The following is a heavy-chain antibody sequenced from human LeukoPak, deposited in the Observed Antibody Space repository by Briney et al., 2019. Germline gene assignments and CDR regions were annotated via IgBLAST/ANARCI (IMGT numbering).Heavy chain of an antibody. D-gene: IGHD2-2*02. Sequence: PSETLSLTCTVSGGSISSYYWSWIRQPPGKGLEWIGEINHSGSTNYNPSLKSRVTISVDTSKNQFSLKLSSVTAADTAVYYCARASVYCSSTSCYTYDYWGQGTLVTVSS. CDR3: ARASVYCSSTSCYTYDY. CDR1: GGSISSYY. CDR2: INHSGST. V-gene: IGHV4-34*01. J-gene: IGHJ4*02.